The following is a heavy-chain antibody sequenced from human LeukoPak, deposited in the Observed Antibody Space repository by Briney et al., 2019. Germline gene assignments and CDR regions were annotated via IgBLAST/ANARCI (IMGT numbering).Heavy chain of an antibody. V-gene: IGHV4-38-2*02. CDR3: ARFRRSGFDY. J-gene: IGHJ4*02. CDR2: IYHSGST. Sequence: NTSETLSLTCTVSGYSISSGYYWGWIRQPPGKGLEWIGGIYHSGSTYYNPSLKSRVTISVDTSKNQFSLKLSSVTAADTAVYYCARFRRSGFDYWGQGTLVTVSS. CDR1: GYSISSGYY. D-gene: IGHD1-26*01.